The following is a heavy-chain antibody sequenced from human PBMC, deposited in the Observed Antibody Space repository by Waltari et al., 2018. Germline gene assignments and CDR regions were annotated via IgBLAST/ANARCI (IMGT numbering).Heavy chain of an antibody. V-gene: IGHV3-21*01. CDR2: ISSSSSYI. CDR3: ARDQDIVVVPAAIGY. Sequence: VSSISSSSSYIYYADSVKGRFTISRDNAKNSLYLQMNSLRAEDTAVYYCARDQDIVVVPAAIGYWGQGTLVTVSS. J-gene: IGHJ4*02. D-gene: IGHD2-2*02.